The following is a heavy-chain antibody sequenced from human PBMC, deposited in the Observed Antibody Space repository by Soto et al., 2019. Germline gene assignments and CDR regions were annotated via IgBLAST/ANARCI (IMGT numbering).Heavy chain of an antibody. CDR3: AKDRGTGDYGVNAVDI. Sequence: DVQLLESGGGLVQPGGSLRLPCAASGYTLSVFAMSWVRQAPGKGLELVSTISGRGENTYYADSVKGRFTISRDNSKNTLNLQMNSLRGEDTAVYYCAKDRGTGDYGVNAVDIWGQGTMVTVAS. CDR1: GYTLSVFA. J-gene: IGHJ3*02. D-gene: IGHD7-27*01. V-gene: IGHV3-23*01. CDR2: ISGRGENT.